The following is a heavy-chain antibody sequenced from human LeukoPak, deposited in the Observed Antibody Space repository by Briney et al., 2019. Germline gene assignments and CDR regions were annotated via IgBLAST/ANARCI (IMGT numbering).Heavy chain of an antibody. CDR1: GGSFSGYY. V-gene: IGHV4-34*01. D-gene: IGHD1-26*01. CDR2: INHSGST. CDR3: KATYYYYGMDV. Sequence: SETLSLTCAVYGGSFSGYYWSWIRQPPGKGLEWIGEINHSGSTNYNPSLKSRVTISVDTSKNQFSLKLSSVTAADTAVYYCKATYYYYGMDVWGQGTTVTVSS. J-gene: IGHJ6*02.